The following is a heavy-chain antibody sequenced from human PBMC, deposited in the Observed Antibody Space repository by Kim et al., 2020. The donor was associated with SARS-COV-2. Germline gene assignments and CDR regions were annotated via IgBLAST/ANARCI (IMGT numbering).Heavy chain of an antibody. V-gene: IGHV7-4-1*02. Sequence: ASVKVSCKASGYTFTSYAMNWVRQAPGQGLEWMGWINTNTGNPTYAQGFTGRFVFSLDTSVSTAYLQISSLKAEDTAVYYCARDMAPVGYYYGWQGGDYWGQGTLVTVSS. D-gene: IGHD3-10*01. CDR1: GYTFTSYA. CDR3: ARDMAPVGYYYGWQGGDY. J-gene: IGHJ4*02. CDR2: INTNTGNP.